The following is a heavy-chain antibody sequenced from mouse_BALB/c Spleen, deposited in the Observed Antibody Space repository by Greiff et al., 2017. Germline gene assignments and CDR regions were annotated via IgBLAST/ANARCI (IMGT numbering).Heavy chain of an antibody. CDR1: GFAFSSYD. CDR3: AREGHYYGSSPYYFDY. Sequence: EVQLVESGGGLVKPGGSLKLSCAASGFAFSSYDMSWVRQTPEKRLEWVAYISSGGGSTYYPDTVKGRFTISRDNARNILYLQMSSLRSEDTAMYYCAREGHYYGSSPYYFDYWGQGTTLTVCS. V-gene: IGHV5-12-1*01. J-gene: IGHJ2*01. D-gene: IGHD1-1*01. CDR2: ISSGGGST.